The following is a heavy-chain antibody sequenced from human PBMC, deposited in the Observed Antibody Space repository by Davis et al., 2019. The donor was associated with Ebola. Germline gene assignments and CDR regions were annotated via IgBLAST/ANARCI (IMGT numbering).Heavy chain of an antibody. CDR2: IKQDGSNK. J-gene: IGHJ6*02. CDR1: GFTFSSYW. V-gene: IGHV3-7*01. Sequence: GESLKISCAASGFTFSSYWMSWVRQAPGKGLEWVANIKQDGSNKYYADSVKGRFTISRDNSKNTLYLQMNSLRAEDTAVYYCARDGSSGWYYYYYGMDVWGQGTTVTVSS. CDR3: ARDGSSGWYYYYYGMDV. D-gene: IGHD6-19*01.